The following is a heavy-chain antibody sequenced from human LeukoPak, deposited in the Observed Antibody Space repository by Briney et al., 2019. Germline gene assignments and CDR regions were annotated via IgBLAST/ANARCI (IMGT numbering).Heavy chain of an antibody. J-gene: IGHJ6*02. CDR2: MLYSGST. Sequence: SETLSLTCTVSGASISNYYWSWIRQSPGKGLEWIGYMLYSGSTNQNPSLRSRVTISVDTSKNQVSLKLSSVTAADTAVYYCARVVRWGSSGSPYYYYGMDVWGQGTTVTVSS. D-gene: IGHD1-26*01. CDR1: GASISNYY. V-gene: IGHV4-59*12. CDR3: ARVVRWGSSGSPYYYYGMDV.